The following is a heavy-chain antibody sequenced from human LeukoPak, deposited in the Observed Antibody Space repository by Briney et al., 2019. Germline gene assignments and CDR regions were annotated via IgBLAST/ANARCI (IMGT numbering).Heavy chain of an antibody. CDR2: ISAYNGNT. V-gene: IGHV1-18*04. D-gene: IGHD2-15*01. J-gene: IGHJ4*02. CDR1: GYTFTGYY. Sequence: GASVKVSCKASGYTFTGYYMHWVRQAPGQGLEWMGWISAYNGNTNYAQKLQGRVTMTTDTSTSTAYMELRSLRSDDTAVYYCARDEDGGSVDYWGQGTLVTVSS. CDR3: ARDEDGGSVDY.